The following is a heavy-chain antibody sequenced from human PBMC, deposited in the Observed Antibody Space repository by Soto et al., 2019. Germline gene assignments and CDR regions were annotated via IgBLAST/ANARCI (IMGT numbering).Heavy chain of an antibody. V-gene: IGHV3-30*03. D-gene: IGHD5-12*01. Sequence: GGSLRLSCAASGFTFSSYGMHWVRQAPGKGLEWVAVISYDGSNKYYADSVKGRFTISRDNSKNTLYLQMNSLKTEGTAVYYCTTERVDGYDLSWFDHWGQGTLVTVSS. CDR1: GFTFSSYG. CDR2: ISYDGSNK. J-gene: IGHJ5*02. CDR3: TTERVDGYDLSWFDH.